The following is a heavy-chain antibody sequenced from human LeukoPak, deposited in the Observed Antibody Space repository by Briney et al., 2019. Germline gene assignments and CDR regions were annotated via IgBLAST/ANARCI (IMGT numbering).Heavy chain of an antibody. CDR3: AKDLLAATIDYYFDY. J-gene: IGHJ4*02. D-gene: IGHD5-12*01. Sequence: GGSLRLSCAASGFTFSSFGMHWVRQAPGKGLEWVAVIWNDGSNNYYADFVKGRFTISRDNSKNTLYVQMNSLRAEDTAVYYCAKDLLAATIDYYFDYWGQGTLVTVSS. CDR2: IWNDGSNN. V-gene: IGHV3-33*06. CDR1: GFTFSSFG.